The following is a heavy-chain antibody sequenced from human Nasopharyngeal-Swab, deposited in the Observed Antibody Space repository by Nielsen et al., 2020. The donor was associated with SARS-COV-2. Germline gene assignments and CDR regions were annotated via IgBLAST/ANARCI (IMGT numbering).Heavy chain of an antibody. V-gene: IGHV3-30-3*01. J-gene: IGHJ4*02. CDR2: ISYDGSNK. CDR1: GFTFSSYA. D-gene: IGHD1-26*01. Sequence: GGSLRLSCAASGFTFSSYAMHWVRQAPGKGLEWVAAISYDGSNKYYADSVKGRFTISRDNSKNSLYLQMNSLRAEATAVYYCARPSSGSYQSYFDSWGQGTLVTVSS. CDR3: ARPSSGSYQSYFDS.